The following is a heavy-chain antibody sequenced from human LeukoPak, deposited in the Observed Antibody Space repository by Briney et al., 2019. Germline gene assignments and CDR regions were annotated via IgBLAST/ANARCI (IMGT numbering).Heavy chain of an antibody. CDR3: ARGPPPDFDY. CDR1: GDSISSYY. CDR2: IHPSGST. J-gene: IGHJ4*02. V-gene: IGHV4-4*07. Sequence: PSETLSLTCTVSGDSISSYYWSWIRQPAGKGLEWIRRIHPSGSTDYNPSLKSRLTLSVDTSKNQFSLKLSSVTAADTAVYYCARGPPPDFDYWGRGTLVTVSS.